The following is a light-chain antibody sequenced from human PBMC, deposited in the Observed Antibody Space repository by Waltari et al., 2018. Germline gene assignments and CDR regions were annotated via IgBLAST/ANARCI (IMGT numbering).Light chain of an antibody. J-gene: IGKJ1*01. V-gene: IGKV3-20*01. CDR2: AAS. CDR3: QNHERLPAT. CDR1: QNIGRY. Sequence: ELVLTQSPGTLSLSPGERATLSCRASQNIGRYLVWYQQKPGQPPRLLIYAASTRAPGIPDRFIGSGSGTDFSLTIARLEPEDFAVYFCQNHERLPATFGQGTKVEI.